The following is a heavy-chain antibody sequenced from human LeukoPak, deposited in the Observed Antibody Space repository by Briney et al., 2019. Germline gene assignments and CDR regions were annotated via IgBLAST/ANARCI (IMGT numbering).Heavy chain of an antibody. J-gene: IGHJ4*02. V-gene: IGHV3-21*01. D-gene: IGHD6-13*01. CDR2: ISSSSSYI. Sequence: GGSLRLSCAASGFTFSSYSMSWVRQAPGKGLEWVSSISSSSSYIYYADSVKGRFTISRDNAKNSLYLQMNSLRAEDTAVYYCARFIAAPYYFDYWGQGSLVTVSS. CDR1: GFTFSSYS. CDR3: ARFIAAPYYFDY.